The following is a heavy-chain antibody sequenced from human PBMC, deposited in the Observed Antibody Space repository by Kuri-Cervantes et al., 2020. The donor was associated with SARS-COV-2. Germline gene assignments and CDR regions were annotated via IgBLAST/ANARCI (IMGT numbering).Heavy chain of an antibody. CDR3: ARVRGVLGEVYFDY. D-gene: IGHD3-10*01. Sequence: SDTLSLTGTLPGASISSYYWSWIRQPPGKGLEWIGYIYYSGITNHNPSLKSRVTMSVDTSKNQFSLKLSSVTAADTAVYYCARVRGVLGEVYFDYWGQGTLVTVSS. J-gene: IGHJ4*02. V-gene: IGHV4-59*01. CDR1: GASISSYY. CDR2: IYYSGIT.